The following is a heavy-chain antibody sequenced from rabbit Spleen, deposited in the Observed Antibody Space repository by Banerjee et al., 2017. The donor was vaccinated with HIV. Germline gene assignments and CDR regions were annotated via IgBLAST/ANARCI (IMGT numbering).Heavy chain of an antibody. CDR3: ARSYSGNGYVHDL. J-gene: IGHJ6*01. CDR1: GFDFTSDY. D-gene: IGHD6-1*01. Sequence: QLKETGGGLVQPGGSLTLSCKASGFDFTSDYMSWVRQAPGKGLEWIGLIYTAGGTTDYANWVNGRFTISSDNAQNTVDLQMTSLTAADTATYFCARSYSGNGYVHDLWGPGTLVTVS. CDR2: IYTAGGTT. V-gene: IGHV1S7*01.